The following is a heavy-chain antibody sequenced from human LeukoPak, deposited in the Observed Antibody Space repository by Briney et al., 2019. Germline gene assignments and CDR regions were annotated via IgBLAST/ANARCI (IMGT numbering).Heavy chain of an antibody. CDR1: GFTFSSYE. CDR2: ISRSGSTI. D-gene: IGHD2-21*01. Sequence: GGSLRLSCAASGFTFSSYEMNWVRQAPGKGLEWVSYISRSGSTIYYADAVKGRFTISRDNAKNSLYLQMNSLRADDTAVYYCARVWQYDYWGQGTLVTVSS. CDR3: ARVWQYDY. J-gene: IGHJ4*02. V-gene: IGHV3-48*03.